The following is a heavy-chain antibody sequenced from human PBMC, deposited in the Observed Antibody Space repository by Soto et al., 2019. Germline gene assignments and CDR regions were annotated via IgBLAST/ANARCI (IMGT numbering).Heavy chain of an antibody. Sequence: QVQLVQSGAEVKKPGASVKVSCKASGYTFTSYDINWVRQATGQGLEWMGWMNPNSGNTGYAQKFQGRVTMTRNTSISTANMELSSLRSEDTAVYYCASSVEWLASFDYWCRGTLVTVSS. CDR1: GYTFTSYD. J-gene: IGHJ4*02. CDR2: MNPNSGNT. V-gene: IGHV1-8*01. D-gene: IGHD6-19*01. CDR3: ASSVEWLASFDY.